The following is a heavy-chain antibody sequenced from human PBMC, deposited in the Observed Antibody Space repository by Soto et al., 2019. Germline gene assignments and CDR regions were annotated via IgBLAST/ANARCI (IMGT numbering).Heavy chain of an antibody. CDR1: GYTFTTYG. V-gene: IGHV1-18*01. D-gene: IGHD3-22*01. J-gene: IGHJ1*01. CDR3: ARAVDYFDSSGYYTHEYFQH. Sequence: QVQLVQSGGEVKKPGASVKVSCKASGYTFTTYGITWVRQGPGQGLEWMGWISAYNGNTNYAQKVQGRVTMTTDKSTSTAYMELRSLRSGDTAVYYCARAVDYFDSSGYYTHEYFQHWGQGTLVTVSS. CDR2: ISAYNGNT.